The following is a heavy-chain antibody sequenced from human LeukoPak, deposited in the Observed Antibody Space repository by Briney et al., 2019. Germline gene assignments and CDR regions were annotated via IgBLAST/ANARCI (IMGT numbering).Heavy chain of an antibody. J-gene: IGHJ4*02. CDR1: GFTFSSYG. V-gene: IGHV3-33*08. D-gene: IGHD2-2*02. CDR2: IWYDGSNK. Sequence: GGSLRLSCAASGFTFSSYGMHWVRQAPGKGLEWVAVIWYDGSNKYYADSVKGRFTISRDNSKNTLYLQMNSLRAEDTAVYYCARDGDCSSTSCYNRDFDYWGRGTLVTVSS. CDR3: ARDGDCSSTSCYNRDFDY.